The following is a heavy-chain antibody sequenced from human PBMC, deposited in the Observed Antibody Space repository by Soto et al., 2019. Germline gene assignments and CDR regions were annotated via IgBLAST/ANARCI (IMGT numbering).Heavy chain of an antibody. V-gene: IGHV3-30-3*01. CDR2: ISYDGSNK. D-gene: IGHD5-12*01. CDR3: ARDRRRDGYNSFDY. J-gene: IGHJ4*02. Sequence: QVQLVESGGGVVQPGRSLRLSCAASGFTFSSYAMHWVRQAPGKGLEWVAVISYDGSNKYYADSVKGRFTISRDNSKNTLYLQMNRLRAEDTAVYYCARDRRRDGYNSFDYWGQGTLVTVSS. CDR1: GFTFSSYA.